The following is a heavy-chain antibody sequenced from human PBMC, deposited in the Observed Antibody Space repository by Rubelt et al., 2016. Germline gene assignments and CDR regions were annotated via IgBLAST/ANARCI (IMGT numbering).Heavy chain of an antibody. D-gene: IGHD3-22*01. Sequence: VESGGGVVQPGRSLRLSCAASGFTFSSYGMHWVRQAPGRGLEWVAVIWYDGSNKYYADSVKGRFTISRDNSKNTLYLQMNSLRAEDTAVYYCAKEAPDYYDSSGYYPNYYYYGMDVWGQGTTVTVSS. CDR1: GFTFSSYG. CDR2: IWYDGSNK. V-gene: IGHV3-33*06. J-gene: IGHJ6*02. CDR3: AKEAPDYYDSSGYYPNYYYYGMDV.